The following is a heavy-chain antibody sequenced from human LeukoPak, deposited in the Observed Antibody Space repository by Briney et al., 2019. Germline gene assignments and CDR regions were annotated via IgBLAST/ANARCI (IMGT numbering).Heavy chain of an antibody. Sequence: PGGSLRLSCATSGFTFSSYWMSWVRQAPGKGLEWVANIKEDGSEKYYVDSVKGRFTISRDNAKNSLYLQMNSLRAEDTAVYYCAKLVRNNWNAPHDCWGQGTQVTVSS. CDR2: IKEDGSEK. J-gene: IGHJ4*02. CDR1: GFTFSSYW. V-gene: IGHV3-7*01. CDR3: AKLVRNNWNAPHDC. D-gene: IGHD1-20*01.